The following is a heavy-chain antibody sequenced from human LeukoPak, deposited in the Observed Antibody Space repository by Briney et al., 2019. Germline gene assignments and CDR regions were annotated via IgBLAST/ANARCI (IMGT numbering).Heavy chain of an antibody. CDR3: AVPPLSGSGSSRPLAGVDV. D-gene: IGHD3-10*01. Sequence: GGSLRLSCAASGFTFSDDYMSWIRQAPGKGLEWVSYADSVKGRFTISRDNAENSLFLQMNSLRAEDTAVYYCAVPPLSGSGSSRPLAGVDVWGQGTTVTVSS. V-gene: IGHV3-69-1*01. J-gene: IGHJ6*02. CDR1: GFTFSDDY.